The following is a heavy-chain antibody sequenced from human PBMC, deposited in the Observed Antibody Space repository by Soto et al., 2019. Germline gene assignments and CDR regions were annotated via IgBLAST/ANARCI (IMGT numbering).Heavy chain of an antibody. J-gene: IGHJ4*02. CDR3: ARGNLKAGDYVLGFDY. CDR2: INPSGGST. Sequence: GASVKVSCKASGYTFTSYYMHWVRQAPGQGLEWMGIINPSGGSTSYAQKFQGRVTMTRDTSTSTVYMELSSLRSEDTAVYYCARGNLKAGDYVLGFDYWGQGTLVTVSS. CDR1: GYTFTSYY. D-gene: IGHD4-17*01. V-gene: IGHV1-46*03.